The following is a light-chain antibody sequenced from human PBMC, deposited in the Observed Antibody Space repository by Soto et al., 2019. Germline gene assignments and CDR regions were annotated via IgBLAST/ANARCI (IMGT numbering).Light chain of an antibody. J-gene: IGKJ3*01. Sequence: EIVLTQSPATLSLSPGERATLSCRASQSVSSYLAWYQQKPGQAPRLLIYDASNRATAIPARFSGSGSGTDFTLTISSLGPEDFAVYYCQQRSNWPITFGPGTKVEIK. CDR1: QSVSSY. CDR2: DAS. CDR3: QQRSNWPIT. V-gene: IGKV3-11*01.